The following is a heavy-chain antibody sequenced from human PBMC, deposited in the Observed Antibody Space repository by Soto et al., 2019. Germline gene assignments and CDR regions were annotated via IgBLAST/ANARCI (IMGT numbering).Heavy chain of an antibody. J-gene: IGHJ4*02. CDR3: ATKDTVTTSYFDY. Sequence: QVQLVESGGGVVQPGRSLRLSCAASGFTFSSYGMHWVRQAPGKGLEWVAVISYDGSNKYYADSVKGRFTISRDNSKNPLYLQMNSRRAEDTAVYYCATKDTVTTSYFDYWGQGTLVTVSS. V-gene: IGHV3-30*03. CDR1: GFTFSSYG. CDR2: ISYDGSNK. D-gene: IGHD4-17*01.